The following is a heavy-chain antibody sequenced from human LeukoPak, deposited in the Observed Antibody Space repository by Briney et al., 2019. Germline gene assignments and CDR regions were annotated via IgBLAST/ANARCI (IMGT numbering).Heavy chain of an antibody. Sequence: GGSLRLSCTASGFDFSNSFMTWVRQAPGKGLEWISYISSRSTTIYYADSVKGRFTITRDNGKNTVYLQMNNLRVDDTAVFYCGKGSLAVPATPLDFWGQGTLVTVSS. D-gene: IGHD2-15*01. J-gene: IGHJ4*02. CDR1: GFDFSNSF. CDR2: ISSRSTTI. CDR3: GKGSLAVPATPLDF. V-gene: IGHV3-11*01.